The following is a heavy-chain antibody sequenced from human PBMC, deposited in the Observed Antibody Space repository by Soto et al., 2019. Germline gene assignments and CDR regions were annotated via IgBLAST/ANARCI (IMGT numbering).Heavy chain of an antibody. CDR1: GCTFSNYA. D-gene: IGHD3-22*01. Sequence: XGSLRLSCTAAGCTFSNYAMSWVRQAPGKGLEWVSTIRGGGVSTCYADSVKGRFTISRDNSKNTLYLQMNSLRAEDTALYYCAKKDGTDGYYDAFDSWGRGTMVTVSS. CDR3: AKKDGTDGYYDAFDS. CDR2: IRGGGVST. J-gene: IGHJ3*02. V-gene: IGHV3-23*01.